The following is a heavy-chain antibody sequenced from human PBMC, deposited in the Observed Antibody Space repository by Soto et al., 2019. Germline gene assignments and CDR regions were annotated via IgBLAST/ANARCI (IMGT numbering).Heavy chain of an antibody. CDR3: ATYTYGYFAS. J-gene: IGHJ4*02. CDR2: IKSKTDGGTT. V-gene: IGHV3-15*01. D-gene: IGHD5-18*01. Sequence: EVQLVESGGDLIKPGGSRKLSCAASGFTFSNSWMNWVRQAPGKGLEWVGRIKSKTDGGTTDYAAPVTGRFTISRDDSKNTLSLEMNNLKTEDTAVYYCATYTYGYFASWGQGTLVTVSS. CDR1: GFTFSNSW.